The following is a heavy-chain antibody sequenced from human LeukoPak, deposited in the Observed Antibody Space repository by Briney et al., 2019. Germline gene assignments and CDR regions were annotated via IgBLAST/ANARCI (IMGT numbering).Heavy chain of an antibody. CDR1: GFTFSSYS. CDR2: ISSSSSYI. J-gene: IGHJ6*04. CDR3: ARESRPNVLLWFGEFPSYGMDV. D-gene: IGHD3-10*01. V-gene: IGHV3-21*01. Sequence: PGGSLRLSCAASGFTFSSYSMNWVRQAPGKGLEWVSSISSSSSYIYYADSVKGRFTISRDNAKNSLYLQMNSLRAEDTAVYYCARESRPNVLLWFGEFPSYGMDVWGKGTTVTVSS.